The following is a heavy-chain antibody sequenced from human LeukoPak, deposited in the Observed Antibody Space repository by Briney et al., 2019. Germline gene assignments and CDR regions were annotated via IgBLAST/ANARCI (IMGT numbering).Heavy chain of an antibody. Sequence: GASVKVSCKASGGTFSSYAISWVRQAPGQGLEWMGRIIPILGIVNYAQRFQGSVTITADKATSTAYMELNSLRSEDTAVFYCARETLGAVGGPHFDYWGQGTLVTVSS. CDR1: GGTFSSYA. V-gene: IGHV1-69*04. CDR3: ARETLGAVGGPHFDY. D-gene: IGHD3-16*01. J-gene: IGHJ4*02. CDR2: IIPILGIV.